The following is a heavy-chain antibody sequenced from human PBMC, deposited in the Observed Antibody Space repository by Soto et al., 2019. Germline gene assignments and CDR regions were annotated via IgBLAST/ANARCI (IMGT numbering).Heavy chain of an antibody. J-gene: IGHJ6*02. CDR2: IYYSGST. CDR1: GGSISSSSYY. CDR3: ERTYYDFWSGYLGHYYYRMDV. D-gene: IGHD3-3*01. V-gene: IGHV4-39*01. Sequence: SETLCHTCTVSGGSISSSSYYWGWIRQPPGKGLEWIGSIYYSGSTYYNPSLKSRVTISVDTSKNQFSLKLSSVTAADTAVYYCERTYYDFWSGYLGHYYYRMDVSGQRTTVIVSS.